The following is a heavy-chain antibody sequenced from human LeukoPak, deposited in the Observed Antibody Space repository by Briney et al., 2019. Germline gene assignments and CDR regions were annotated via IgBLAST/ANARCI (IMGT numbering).Heavy chain of an antibody. CDR2: IIPIFGTA. V-gene: IGHV1-69*13. CDR3: ARNRTSHSYSYGD. D-gene: IGHD5-18*01. J-gene: IGHJ4*02. CDR1: GGTFSSYA. Sequence: SVKVSCKASGGTFSSYAISWVRQAPGQGLEWIGGIIPIFGTANYAQKFQGRVTITADESTSTAYMELSSLRSEDTAVYYCARNRTSHSYSYGDWGQGTLVTVSS.